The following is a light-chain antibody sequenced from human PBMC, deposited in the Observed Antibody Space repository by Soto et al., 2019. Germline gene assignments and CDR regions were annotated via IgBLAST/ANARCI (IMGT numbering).Light chain of an antibody. Sequence: DIQMTQSPSTLSASVGDRVTITCRASQRLSSWLAWYQQKPGKAPNLLIYKASSLERGVPSRFSGSGSGTEFTLTISSLQPDDFATYYCQQYESYSVTFGQGTRLEIK. V-gene: IGKV1-5*03. J-gene: IGKJ5*01. CDR2: KAS. CDR1: QRLSSW. CDR3: QQYESYSVT.